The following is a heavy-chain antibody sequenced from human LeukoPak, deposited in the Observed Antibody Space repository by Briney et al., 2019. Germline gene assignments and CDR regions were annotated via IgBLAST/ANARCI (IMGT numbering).Heavy chain of an antibody. J-gene: IGHJ4*02. V-gene: IGHV3-23*01. D-gene: IGHD1-26*01. CDR1: GFTFSSYA. CDR2: ISGSGGST. Sequence: PGGSLRLSCAASGFTFSSYAMSWVRQAPGKGLEWVSAISGSGGSTYYADSVKGRFTISRDNAKNSLYLQMNSLRAEDMALYYCAKDIGGSLFYYFDYWGQGTLVTVSS. CDR3: AKDIGGSLFYYFDY.